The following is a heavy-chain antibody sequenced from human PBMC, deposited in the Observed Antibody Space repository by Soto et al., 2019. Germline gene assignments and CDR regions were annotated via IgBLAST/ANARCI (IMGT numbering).Heavy chain of an antibody. CDR1: GGTFSSYT. CDR2: IIPILGIA. J-gene: IGHJ4*02. D-gene: IGHD3-22*01. Sequence: KVSCKASGGTFSSYTISWVRHAPVQGLEWMGRIIPILGIANYAQKFQGRVTITADKSTSTAYMELSSLRSEDTAVYYCARDSFFYYDRRGYSFIYWCQGTLVTVSS. V-gene: IGHV1-69*04. CDR3: ARDSFFYYDRRGYSFIY.